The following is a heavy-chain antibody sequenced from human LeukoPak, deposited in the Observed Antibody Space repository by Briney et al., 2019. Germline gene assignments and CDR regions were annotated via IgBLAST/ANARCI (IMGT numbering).Heavy chain of an antibody. CDR2: IYYRGST. CDR3: ARYQVGADYYFDY. Sequence: WETLSLSRTVSGGSISSYYWSWIRQPPGKGLEWIGYIYYRGSTNYNPSLKSRVTISVDTSKNQFSLKLSSVTAADTSVYYCARYQVGADYYFDYRGQGTLVTVSS. CDR1: GGSISSYY. D-gene: IGHD2-2*01. J-gene: IGHJ4*02. V-gene: IGHV4-59*01.